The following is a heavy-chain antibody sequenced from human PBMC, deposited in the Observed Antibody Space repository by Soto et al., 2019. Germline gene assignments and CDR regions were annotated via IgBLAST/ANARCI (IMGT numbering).Heavy chain of an antibody. Sequence: QVQLVQSGAEVKKPGASVKVSCKASGYTFTSYAMHWVRQAPGQRLEWMGWINAGNGNTNYSQKFQGRVTITRDTSASTAYMELSSLRSEDTAVYYCARAGTTWGYSGYDGVDYWGQGTLVTVSS. CDR2: INAGNGNT. CDR1: GYTFTSYA. J-gene: IGHJ4*02. V-gene: IGHV1-3*01. CDR3: ARAGTTWGYSGYDGVDY. D-gene: IGHD5-12*01.